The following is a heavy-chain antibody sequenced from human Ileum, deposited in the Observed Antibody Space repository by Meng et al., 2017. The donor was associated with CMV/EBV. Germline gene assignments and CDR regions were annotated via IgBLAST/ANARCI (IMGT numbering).Heavy chain of an antibody. V-gene: IGHV1-2*02. J-gene: IGHJ6*02. CDR1: GYTFSGNY. CDR2: INPKSGAT. Sequence: ASVKVSCKASGYTFSGNYIHWVRQAPGQGLEWMGWINPKSGATNYAQKFLGRVSMTRDTSISTAYLELTKLKSEDTALYYCARGQAIYFYALDVWGQGTTVTVSS. CDR3: ARGQAIYFYALDV.